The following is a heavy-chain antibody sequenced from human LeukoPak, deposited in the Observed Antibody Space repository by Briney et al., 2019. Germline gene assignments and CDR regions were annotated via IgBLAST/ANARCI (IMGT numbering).Heavy chain of an antibody. Sequence: PGGSLRLSCAASGFTFSSDWISWVRQAPGKGLEWVANIKQDGSEKYYVDSVKGRFTISRDNAKNTLYLQMNSLRAEDTAVYYCARDNDGDYFDYWGEGTLVTVS. J-gene: IGHJ4*02. CDR2: IKQDGSEK. CDR3: ARDNDGDYFDY. V-gene: IGHV3-7*05. CDR1: GFTFSSDW. D-gene: IGHD1-1*01.